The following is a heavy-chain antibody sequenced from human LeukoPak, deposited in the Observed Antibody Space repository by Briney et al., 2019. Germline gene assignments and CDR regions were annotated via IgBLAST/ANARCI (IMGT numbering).Heavy chain of an antibody. J-gene: IGHJ3*02. Sequence: GGSLRLSCAASGLTFSSYWMSWVRQALGKGLEWVANIKEDGSEKYYVDSVKGRFTISRDSAKNSLYLQMNSLRAEDTAVYYCARGLDTFDIWGQGTMVTVSS. V-gene: IGHV3-7*03. CDR1: GLTFSSYW. CDR2: IKEDGSEK. CDR3: ARGLDTFDI.